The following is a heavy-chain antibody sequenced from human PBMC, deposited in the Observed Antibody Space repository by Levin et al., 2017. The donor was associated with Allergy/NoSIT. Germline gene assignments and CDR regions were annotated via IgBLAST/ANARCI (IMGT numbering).Heavy chain of an antibody. J-gene: IGHJ5*02. D-gene: IGHD6-6*01. CDR3: ARGSSSFPRAFDP. CDR1: GDSVTSNSAA. CDR2: TYYRSKWYN. Sequence: SETLSLTCAISGDSVTSNSAAWNWISQSPSRGLEWLGRTYYRSKWYNDYAVSVKSRITINPDTSKNQFSLQLNSVTPEDTAVYYCARGSSSFPRAFDPWGQGTLVTVSS. V-gene: IGHV6-1*01.